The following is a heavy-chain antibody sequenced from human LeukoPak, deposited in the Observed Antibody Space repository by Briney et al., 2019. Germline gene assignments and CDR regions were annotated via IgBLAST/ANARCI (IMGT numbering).Heavy chain of an antibody. CDR1: GFTFSDYY. CDR2: ISSSSSYT. CDR3: ASHIVATTEEYFQH. Sequence: PGGSLRLSCAASGFTFSDYYMSWIRQAPGEGLVWVSYISSSSSYTNYADSVKGRFTISRDNAKNSLYLQMNSLRAEGTAVYYCASHIVATTEEYFQHWGQGTLVTVSS. V-gene: IGHV3-11*03. D-gene: IGHD5-12*01. J-gene: IGHJ1*01.